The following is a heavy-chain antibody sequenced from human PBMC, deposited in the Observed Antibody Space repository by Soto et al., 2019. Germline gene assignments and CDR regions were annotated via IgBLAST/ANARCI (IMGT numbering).Heavy chain of an antibody. J-gene: IGHJ4*02. Sequence: HVQLVQSGAEVKPPGASVQVSCKASGYTFTDFYIHWVRQAPGQGLEWMAVIYPSDGSTTYAQRFQGRVIVTSDTSTNTIYMDLSSLTSEDTAVYYCARADREYWGQGTLVTVAS. CDR3: ARADREY. CDR2: IYPSDGST. V-gene: IGHV1-46*01. CDR1: GYTFTDFY.